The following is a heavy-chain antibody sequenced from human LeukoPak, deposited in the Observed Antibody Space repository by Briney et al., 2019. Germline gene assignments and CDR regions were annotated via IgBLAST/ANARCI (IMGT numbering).Heavy chain of an antibody. J-gene: IGHJ4*02. CDR1: GFTFSSYA. CDR2: ISYDGSNK. D-gene: IGHD3-3*01. CDR3: ARSLSYYDFWSGYSPYFDY. V-gene: IGHV3-30-3*01. Sequence: GGSLRPSCAASGFTFSSYAMHWVRQAPGKGLEWVAVISYDGSNKYYADSVKGRFTISRDNSKNTLYLQMNSLRAEDTAVYYCARSLSYYDFWSGYSPYFDYWGQGTLVTVSS.